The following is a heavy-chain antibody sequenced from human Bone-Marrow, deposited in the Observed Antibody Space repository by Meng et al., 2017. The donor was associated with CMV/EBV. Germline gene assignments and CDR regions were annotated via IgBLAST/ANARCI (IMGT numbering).Heavy chain of an antibody. D-gene: IGHD2-8*01. CDR1: GFSFGDYW. Sequence: GESLKISCAASGFSFGDYWMTWVRQAPGKGLEWVAVISYDGSNKYYADSVKGRFTISRDNSKNTLYLQMNNLRAEDTAVYYCARCRDPVLMVYARNYDMDVWGQGTTVTVSS. CDR3: ARCRDPVLMVYARNYDMDV. CDR2: ISYDGSNK. J-gene: IGHJ6*02. V-gene: IGHV3-30*03.